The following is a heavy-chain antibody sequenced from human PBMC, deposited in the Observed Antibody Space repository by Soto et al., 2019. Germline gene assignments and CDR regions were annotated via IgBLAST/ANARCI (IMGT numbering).Heavy chain of an antibody. V-gene: IGHV3-74*01. CDR1: GFTFSSYW. J-gene: IGHJ5*02. CDR3: ARKRIAAAGHWFDP. D-gene: IGHD6-13*01. CDR2: INSDGSST. Sequence: GGSLRLSCAASGFTFSSYWMHWVRQAPGKGLVWVSRINSDGSSTSYADSVKGRFTISRDNAKNTLYLQMNSLRAEDTAVYYCARKRIAAAGHWFDPWGQGTLVTVSS.